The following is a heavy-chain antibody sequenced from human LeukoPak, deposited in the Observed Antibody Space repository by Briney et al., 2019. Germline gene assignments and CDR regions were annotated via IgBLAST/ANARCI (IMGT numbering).Heavy chain of an antibody. CDR1: GFTFSSSW. CDR2: INKDGSVT. J-gene: IGHJ4*02. D-gene: IGHD3-22*01. CDR3: ARGPYYYDSSGYLDY. V-gene: IGHV3-74*01. Sequence: GGSLRLSCAASGFTFSSSWIHWVRQAPGKGLVWVSRINKDGSVTDYAESVKGRFSISRDNAKNTLYLQMNSLRAEDTAVYYCARGPYYYDSSGYLDYWGQGTLVTVSS.